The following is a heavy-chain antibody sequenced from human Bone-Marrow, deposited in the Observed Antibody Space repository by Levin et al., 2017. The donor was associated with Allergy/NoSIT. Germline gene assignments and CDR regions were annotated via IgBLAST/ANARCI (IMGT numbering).Heavy chain of an antibody. D-gene: IGHD2-8*01. CDR2: ISDSGYT. CDR1: GFPISFHA. V-gene: IGHV3-23*01. J-gene: IGHJ4*02. Sequence: PGGSLRLSCAVSGFPISFHAMAWVRQAPGKGLEWVSTISDSGYTHYADSVRGRFTIFRDNSNNAVYLQMNSLRVDDAAIYYCTKDVANGRDPLFDYWGQGTLVTVSS. CDR3: TKDVANGRDPLFDY.